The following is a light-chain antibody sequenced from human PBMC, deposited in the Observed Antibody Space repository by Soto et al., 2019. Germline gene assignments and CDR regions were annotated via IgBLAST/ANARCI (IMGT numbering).Light chain of an antibody. V-gene: IGKV1-39*01. CDR3: QQSYSTPV. CDR2: AAS. Sequence: DIQMTQSPSSLSASVGDRVTITCRASQSISSYLNWYQQKPGKAPKLPIYAASSLQSGVPSRFSGSGSGTDFTLTISSLQPEDFATYYCQQSYSTPVFGPGTKVDIK. CDR1: QSISSY. J-gene: IGKJ3*01.